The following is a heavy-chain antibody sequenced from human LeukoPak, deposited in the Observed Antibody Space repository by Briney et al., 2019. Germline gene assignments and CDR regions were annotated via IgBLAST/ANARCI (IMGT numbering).Heavy chain of an antibody. Sequence: ASVKVSCKASGYTFTNYAISWVRQAPGQGLEWMGWISAYNGNTNFAQNLQGRVTMTTDTSSSTAYMELRSLRSDDTAVYYCARGRLGYYYGSGEGFDPWGQGTLVTVSS. CDR1: GYTFTNYA. CDR3: ARGRLGYYYGSGEGFDP. V-gene: IGHV1-18*01. D-gene: IGHD3-10*01. J-gene: IGHJ5*02. CDR2: ISAYNGNT.